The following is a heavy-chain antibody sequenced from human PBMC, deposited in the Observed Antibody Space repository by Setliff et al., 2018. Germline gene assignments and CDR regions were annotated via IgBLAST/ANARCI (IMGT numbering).Heavy chain of an antibody. CDR2: VYSNVGT. CDR3: ASRNSDGGPEYFQH. Sequence: PSETLSLTCTDSGGSINNYYWSWTRQPAGKGLEWIGRVYSNVGTNFNPSLKSRVTMSVDASKNQISLKLMSVTAADTAVYYCASRNSDGGPEYFQHWGQGALVTVSS. CDR1: GGSINNYY. J-gene: IGHJ1*01. D-gene: IGHD1-26*01. V-gene: IGHV4-4*07.